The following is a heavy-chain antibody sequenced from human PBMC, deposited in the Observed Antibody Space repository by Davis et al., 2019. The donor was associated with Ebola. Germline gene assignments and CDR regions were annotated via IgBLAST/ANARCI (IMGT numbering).Heavy chain of an antibody. V-gene: IGHV3-48*02. CDR1: GFTFSSYS. Sequence: GSLKISCAASGFTFSSYSMNWVRQAPGKGLEWVSYISSSSSTIYYADSVKGRFTIPRDNAKNSLYLQMNSLRDEDTAVYYCARADYGSGSSYGMDVWGKGTTVTVSS. J-gene: IGHJ6*04. CDR3: ARADYGSGSSYGMDV. CDR2: ISSSSSTI. D-gene: IGHD3-10*01.